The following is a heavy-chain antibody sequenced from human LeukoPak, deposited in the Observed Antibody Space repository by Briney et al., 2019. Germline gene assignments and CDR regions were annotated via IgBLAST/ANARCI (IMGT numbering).Heavy chain of an antibody. V-gene: IGHV4-59*01. CDR1: GGSISSNY. D-gene: IGHD3-22*01. CDR3: ARQYYDSRGYYSQFDY. J-gene: IGHJ4*02. Sequence: KTSETLSLTCTVSGGSISSNYWSWIRQPPGKGLEWVGYIHYSGSTNNNPSLKSRVTISVDTSKNQFPLKLSSVTAADTAVYYCARQYYDSRGYYSQFDYWGQGTLVTVFS. CDR2: IHYSGST.